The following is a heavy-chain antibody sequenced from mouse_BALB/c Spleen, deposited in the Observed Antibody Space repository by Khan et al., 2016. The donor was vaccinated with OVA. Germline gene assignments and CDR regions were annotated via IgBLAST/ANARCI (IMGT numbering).Heavy chain of an antibody. Sequence: QIQLVQSGPELKKPGETVKISCKASGYTFTNYGMNWVLQSPGKALKWMGWINTYTGEPTYADDFKGRFAFSLETSASTAFLQINNLKNEDTATYVYARTPYLSYTLDYWGQGTSVTVSA. CDR2: INTYTGEP. CDR3: ARTPYLSYTLDY. V-gene: IGHV9-3-1*01. J-gene: IGHJ4*01. CDR1: GYTFTNYG. D-gene: IGHD2-10*01.